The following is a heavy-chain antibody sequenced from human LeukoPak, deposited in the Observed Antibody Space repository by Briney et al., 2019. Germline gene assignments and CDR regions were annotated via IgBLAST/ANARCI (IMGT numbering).Heavy chain of an antibody. D-gene: IGHD3-16*02. CDR1: GFTFSSYA. Sequence: PGGSLRLSCAASGFTFSSYAMHWVRQAPGKGLEWVAVISYDGSNKYYADSVKGRFTISRDNSKNTLYLQTNSLRAEDTAVYYCARGSYAWGSYRSYYFDYWGQGTLVTVSS. CDR3: ARGSYAWGSYRSYYFDY. CDR2: ISYDGSNK. J-gene: IGHJ4*02. V-gene: IGHV3-30*04.